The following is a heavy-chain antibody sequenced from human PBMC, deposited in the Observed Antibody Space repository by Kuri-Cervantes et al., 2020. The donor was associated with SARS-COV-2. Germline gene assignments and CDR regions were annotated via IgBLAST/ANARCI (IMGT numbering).Heavy chain of an antibody. CDR1: GFTFSSYG. CDR3: ARDTVRGVIRYYFDY. D-gene: IGHD3-16*02. J-gene: IGHJ4*02. V-gene: IGHV3-33*08. CDR2: IWYDGSNK. Sequence: GGSLRLSCVASGFTFSSYGMHWVRQAPGKGLEWVAVIWYDGSNKYYADSVKGRFTISRDNSKNTPYLQMNSLRAEDTAVYYCARDTVRGVIRYYFDYWGQGTLVTVSS.